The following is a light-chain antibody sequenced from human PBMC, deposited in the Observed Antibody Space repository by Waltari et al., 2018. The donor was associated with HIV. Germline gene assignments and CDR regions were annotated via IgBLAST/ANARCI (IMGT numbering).Light chain of an antibody. Sequence: QSVLTQPASVSGTPGQRVTISCSGSSSNIGSNTVSWYQQLPGAAPKLFIFGDDLRPSGSPDRFSGSKPGTSASLAISGLQFEDEAGYFCGVWDDSLSGQAVFGGGTMLTVL. J-gene: IGLJ2*01. CDR2: GDD. CDR3: GVWDDSLSGQAV. CDR1: SSNIGSNT. V-gene: IGLV1-44*01.